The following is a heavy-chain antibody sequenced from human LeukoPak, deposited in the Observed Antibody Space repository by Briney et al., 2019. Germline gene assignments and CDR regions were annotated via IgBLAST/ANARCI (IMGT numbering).Heavy chain of an antibody. CDR1: GFIFNKHA. CDR2: LSGSGGST. V-gene: IGHV3-23*01. CDR3: AKVGGYYDSNAFDI. Sequence: GGSLRLSCAASGFIFNKHAMSWVRQAPGKGLEWVSGLSGSGGSTDYADSVKGRFTISRDNSKNTLYLQMNSLRAEDTAVYYCAKVGGYYDSNAFDIWGQGTMVTVSS. J-gene: IGHJ3*02. D-gene: IGHD3-22*01.